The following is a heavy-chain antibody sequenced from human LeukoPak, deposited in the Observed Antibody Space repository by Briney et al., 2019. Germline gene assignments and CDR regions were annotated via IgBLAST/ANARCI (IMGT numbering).Heavy chain of an antibody. CDR1: GGSISSSNW. V-gene: IGHV4-4*02. CDR3: ARVNYYYYYMDV. Sequence: SSGTLSLTCAVSGGSISSSNWWSWVRQPPGKGLEWIGEIYDSGSTNYNPSLKSRVTISVDKSKNQFSLKLSSVTAADTAFYYCARVNYYYYYMDVWGKGTTVTISS. CDR2: IYDSGST. J-gene: IGHJ6*03.